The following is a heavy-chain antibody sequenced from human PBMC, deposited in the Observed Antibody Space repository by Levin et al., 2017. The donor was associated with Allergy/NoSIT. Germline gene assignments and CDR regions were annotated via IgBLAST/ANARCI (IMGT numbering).Heavy chain of an antibody. J-gene: IGHJ4*02. CDR2: ISYDGSDK. Sequence: GGSLRLSCVASGFTFSSSGMHWVRQAPGKGLEWVAVISYDGSDKYYADSVKGRFTVSRDNPQNTLYLQMNSLRAEDTAVYYCAKDKSSGWAFDYWGQGTLVTVSS. V-gene: IGHV3-30*18. D-gene: IGHD6-25*01. CDR3: AKDKSSGWAFDY. CDR1: GFTFSSSG.